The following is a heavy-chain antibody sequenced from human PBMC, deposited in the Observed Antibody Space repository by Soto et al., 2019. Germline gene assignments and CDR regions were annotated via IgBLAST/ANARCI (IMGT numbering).Heavy chain of an antibody. V-gene: IGHV1-18*01. CDR1: GYTFTSYG. D-gene: IGHD6-13*01. Sequence: QVQLVQSGVEVKKPGASVRVSCRTSGYTFTSYGLSWVRQAPGQGLDWMGWIRTYNGDTNYAHKVQGRVTMTTDTSTSTAYMELRSRRSDDTAVYYCARDRSSSDHWGQGTLVTVSS. CDR2: IRTYNGDT. CDR3: ARDRSSSDH. J-gene: IGHJ5*02.